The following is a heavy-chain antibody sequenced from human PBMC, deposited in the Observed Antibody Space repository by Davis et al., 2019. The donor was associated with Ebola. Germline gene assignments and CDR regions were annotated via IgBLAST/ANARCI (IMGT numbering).Heavy chain of an antibody. Sequence: GESLKISCAASGFTFSSYWMSWVRQAPGKGLEWVANIKQDGSEKYYVDSVKGRFTISRDNAKNSLYLQMNSLRAEDTAVYYCAREYSSSSFHFDYWGQGTLVTVSS. D-gene: IGHD6-6*01. V-gene: IGHV3-7*01. J-gene: IGHJ4*02. CDR3: AREYSSSSFHFDY. CDR1: GFTFSSYW. CDR2: IKQDGSEK.